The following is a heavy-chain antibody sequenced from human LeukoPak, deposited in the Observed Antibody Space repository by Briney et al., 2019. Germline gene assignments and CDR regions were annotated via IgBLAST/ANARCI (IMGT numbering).Heavy chain of an antibody. V-gene: IGHV3-23*01. J-gene: IGHJ4*02. CDR3: AKDLGWIQFGY. D-gene: IGHD5-18*01. CDR1: GFTFSSYG. CDR2: ISGSGGST. Sequence: GGSLRLSCVVSGFTFSSYGMSWVRQAPGKGLEWVSAISGSGGSTYYADSVKGRFTISRDNSKNTVYLQLNSLRAEDTAVYYCAKDLGWIQFGYWGQGTLVTVSS.